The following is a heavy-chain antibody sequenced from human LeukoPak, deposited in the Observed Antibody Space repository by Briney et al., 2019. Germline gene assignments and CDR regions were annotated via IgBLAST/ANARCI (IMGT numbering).Heavy chain of an antibody. V-gene: IGHV3-21*01. J-gene: IGHJ6*02. D-gene: IGHD2-15*01. CDR3: ASPIGYCSGGSCRRAPGV. Sequence: PGGSLRLSCAASGFTFSNYNFYWVRQAPGKGLEWVSSISSSSSYIYYADSVKGRFTISRDNAKNSLYLQMNSLRAEDTAVYYCASPIGYCSGGSCRRAPGVWGQGTTVTVSS. CDR2: ISSSSSYI. CDR1: GFTFSNYN.